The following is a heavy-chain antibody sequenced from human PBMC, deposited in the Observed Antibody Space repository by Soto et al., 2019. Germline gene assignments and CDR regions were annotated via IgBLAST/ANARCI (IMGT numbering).Heavy chain of an antibody. CDR2: VVRSGSDT. Sequence: PGGSLRLSCAASGFTFSNYAMNWVRQAPGKGLEWVPVVVRSGSDTYYADSVKGRFTISRDNSKNTLYLQMNSLRAEDTAIYYCARDYNGSYDSWGQGTLVTVSS. CDR3: ARDYNGSYDS. CDR1: GFTFSNYA. J-gene: IGHJ5*01. V-gene: IGHV3-23*01. D-gene: IGHD1-26*01.